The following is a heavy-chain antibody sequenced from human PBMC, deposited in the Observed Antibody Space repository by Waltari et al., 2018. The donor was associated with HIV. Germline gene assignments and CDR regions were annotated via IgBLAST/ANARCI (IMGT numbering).Heavy chain of an antibody. CDR3: ARRSCNSSSCFTYFYYFAMDV. CDR2: ISAYNGNT. V-gene: IGHV1-18*01. CDR1: GYTFTTSG. J-gene: IGHJ6*02. Sequence: QVQLMQSGPEGKKPGASVKVSCTASGYTFTTSGISWVRQAPGQGLEWMGWISAYNGNTKYAQKFQGRVTMTTDTSTRTAYMELRSLSSDDTAVYYCARRSCNSSSCFTYFYYFAMDVWGQGTTVTVSS. D-gene: IGHD2-2*02.